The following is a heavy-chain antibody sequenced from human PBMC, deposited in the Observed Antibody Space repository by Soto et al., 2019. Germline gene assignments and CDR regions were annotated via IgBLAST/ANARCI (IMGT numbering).Heavy chain of an antibody. CDR2: INHSGST. V-gene: IGHV4-34*01. CDR3: ARGGLGYYYYMDV. Sequence: PSETLSLTCAVYGGSFSGYYWSWIRQPPGKGLEWIGEINHSGSTNYNPSLKSRVTISVDTSKNQFSLKLSSVTAADTAVYYCARGGLGYYYYMDVWGEGTTVTVSS. J-gene: IGHJ6*03. D-gene: IGHD7-27*01. CDR1: GGSFSGYY.